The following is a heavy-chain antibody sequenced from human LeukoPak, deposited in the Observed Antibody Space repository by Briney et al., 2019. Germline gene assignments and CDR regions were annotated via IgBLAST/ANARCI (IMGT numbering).Heavy chain of an antibody. D-gene: IGHD2-21*02. J-gene: IGHJ4*02. CDR3: ARDPTHCGGDCSSNY. CDR2: IEGDGGYT. Sequence: PGGSLRLSCAASGFTFSVYWMHWVRQAPGKGLVWVSRIEGDGGYTNYADSVKGRFTISRDNAKNTLYLQMNSQRTEDTAVYYCARDPTHCGGDCSSNYWGQGTLVTVSS. CDR1: GFTFSVYW. V-gene: IGHV3-74*01.